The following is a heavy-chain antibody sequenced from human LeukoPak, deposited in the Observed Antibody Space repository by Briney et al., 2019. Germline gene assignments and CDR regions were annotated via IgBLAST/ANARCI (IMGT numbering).Heavy chain of an antibody. CDR1: GFTFSSYS. J-gene: IGHJ4*02. D-gene: IGHD5-18*01. CDR2: ISSSSSYI. CDR3: ARTLGVDTAMVSGY. Sequence: GGSLRLSCAASGFTFSSYSMNWVRQAPGKGLEWVSSISSSSSYIYYADSVKGRFTIPRDNAKNSLYLQMNSLRAEDTAVYYCARTLGVDTAMVSGYWGQGTLVTVSS. V-gene: IGHV3-21*01.